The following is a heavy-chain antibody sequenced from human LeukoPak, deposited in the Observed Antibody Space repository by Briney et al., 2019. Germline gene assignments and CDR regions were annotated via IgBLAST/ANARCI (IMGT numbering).Heavy chain of an antibody. CDR2: IDYSGNA. V-gene: IGHV4-59*01. J-gene: IGHJ4*02. D-gene: IGHD6-19*01. Sequence: SETLSLTCTVSGVSINTFYWSWIRQSPGKGLEWIGYIDYSGNANYKPSLKSRVTISVDTSKNQLSLKLSSVTVADTAVYYCARTAQYTTGWAPTYYFDYWGQGTLLTVSS. CDR3: ARTAQYTTGWAPTYYFDY. CDR1: GVSINTFY.